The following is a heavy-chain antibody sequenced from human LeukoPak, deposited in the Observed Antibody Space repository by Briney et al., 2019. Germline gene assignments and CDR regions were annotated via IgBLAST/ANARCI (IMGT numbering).Heavy chain of an antibody. V-gene: IGHV3-53*01. Sequence: PGGSLRLSCAASGFTVSSNYMSWVRQAPGKGLEWVSVIYSGGSTYYADSVKGRFTISRDNSKNTLYLQMNSLRAEDTAVYYCARSRSSSQLSFDYWGQGTLVTVSS. CDR1: GFTVSSNY. J-gene: IGHJ4*02. CDR2: IYSGGST. D-gene: IGHD6-13*01. CDR3: ARSRSSSQLSFDY.